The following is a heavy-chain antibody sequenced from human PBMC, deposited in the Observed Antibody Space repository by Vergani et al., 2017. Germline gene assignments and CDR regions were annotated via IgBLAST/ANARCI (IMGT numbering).Heavy chain of an antibody. CDR2: IWYDGSNK. V-gene: IGHV3-33*08. CDR1: GFTFSSYG. D-gene: IGHD2-2*01. CDR3: AREGYCSSTSCYSMDV. J-gene: IGHJ6*04. Sequence: QVQLVESGGGVVQPGRSLRLSCAASGFTFSSYGMHWVRQAPGKGLEWVAVIWYDGSNKYYEDSVKGRFTISRDNSKNKLYLQMNSLRADDTAVYYCAREGYCSSTSCYSMDVWGKGTTVTVSS.